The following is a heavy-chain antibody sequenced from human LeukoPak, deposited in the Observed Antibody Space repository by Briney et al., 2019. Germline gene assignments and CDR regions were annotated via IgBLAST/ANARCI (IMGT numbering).Heavy chain of an antibody. J-gene: IGHJ4*02. Sequence: PGGSLRLSCEASRFTFSTYEMNWVRQAPGKGLEWVSFISSSGSTIYYADSVKGRFTISRDNAKNSLYLQMHSLRAEDTAVYYCARDGYSSSWFPYYFDYWGQGILVTVSS. CDR2: ISSSGSTI. V-gene: IGHV3-48*03. D-gene: IGHD6-13*01. CDR1: RFTFSTYE. CDR3: ARDGYSSSWFPYYFDY.